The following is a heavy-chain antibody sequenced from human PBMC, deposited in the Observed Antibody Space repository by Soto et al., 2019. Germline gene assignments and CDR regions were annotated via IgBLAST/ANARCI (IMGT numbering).Heavy chain of an antibody. Sequence: EVQLVESGGGLVQPGGSLRLSCAASGFTFSSYWMHWVRQAPGKGLVWVSRINSDGSSTSYADSVKGRFTISRDNAKNTLYLQMNSLRAEDTAVYYWARGSVYSGYDQPAYLDYWGQGTLVTVSS. D-gene: IGHD5-12*01. CDR2: INSDGSST. CDR3: ARGSVYSGYDQPAYLDY. V-gene: IGHV3-74*01. J-gene: IGHJ4*02. CDR1: GFTFSSYW.